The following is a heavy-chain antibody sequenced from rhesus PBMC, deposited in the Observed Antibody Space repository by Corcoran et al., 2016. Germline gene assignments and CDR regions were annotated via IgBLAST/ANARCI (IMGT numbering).Heavy chain of an antibody. V-gene: IGHV4-169*01. Sequence: QLQLQESGPGLVQPSETLSVTCAVSGGSISSNYWSWIRQPPGKGLEWIGRINGSGRSTNYNPALKTRVTLSGDKSKNPLSLKLSSVTAADTAVYYCASNSGPFDYWGQGVLVTVSS. J-gene: IGHJ4*01. CDR2: INGSGRST. CDR1: GGSISSNY. D-gene: IGHD3-16*01. CDR3: ASNSGPFDY.